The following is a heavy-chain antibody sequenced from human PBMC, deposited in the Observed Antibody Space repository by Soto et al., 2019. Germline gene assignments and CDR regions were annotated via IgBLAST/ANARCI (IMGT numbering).Heavy chain of an antibody. CDR2: IYYSGST. D-gene: IGHD6-13*01. CDR3: AREAAAGTKNAFDI. Sequence: QVQLQESGPGLVKPSQTLSLTCTVSGGSISSGGYYWSWIRQHPGKGLEWIGYIYYSGSTYYNPSLKSRVTISVDTSKNQFSLKLSSVTAADTAVYYCAREAAAGTKNAFDIWGQGTMVTLSS. V-gene: IGHV4-31*03. CDR1: GGSISSGGYY. J-gene: IGHJ3*02.